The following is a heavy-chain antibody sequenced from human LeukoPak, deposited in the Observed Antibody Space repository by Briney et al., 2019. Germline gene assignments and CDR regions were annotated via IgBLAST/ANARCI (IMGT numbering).Heavy chain of an antibody. D-gene: IGHD3-10*01. CDR2: IYHSGHT. V-gene: IGHV4-38-2*02. Sequence: SETLSLTCSVSDYSISSGYYWGWIRQSPGKGLEWIGSIYHSGHTYYNPSLKSRVTISVDTSKNQFSLKLSSVTAADTAVYYCARRPDGSGSLDAFDIWGQGTMVTVSS. CDR3: ARRPDGSGSLDAFDI. J-gene: IGHJ3*02. CDR1: DYSISSGYY.